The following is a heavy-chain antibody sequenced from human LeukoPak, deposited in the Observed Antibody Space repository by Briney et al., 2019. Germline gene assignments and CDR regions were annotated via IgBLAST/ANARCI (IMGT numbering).Heavy chain of an antibody. CDR2: IYPADSDT. CDR1: GYTFAYYW. D-gene: IGHD4-23*01. J-gene: IGHJ2*01. CDR3: ARGRAYGGNSVWYFDL. Sequence: GESLKISCKSSGYTFAYYWIGWVRQMPGKGLEWMGIIYPADSDTRHSPSFQGQVTISADKSIKTVSLQWSSLQASDTAMYYCARGRAYGGNSVWYFDLWGRGTLVTVSS. V-gene: IGHV5-51*01.